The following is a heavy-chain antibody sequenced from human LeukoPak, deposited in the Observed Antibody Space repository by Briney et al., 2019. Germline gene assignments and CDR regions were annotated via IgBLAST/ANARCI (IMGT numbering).Heavy chain of an antibody. V-gene: IGHV4-59*08. D-gene: IGHD3-10*01. Sequence: SETLSLTCTVSGGSISSYYWSWIRQPPGKGLEWIGYIYYSGSTNYNPSLKSRVTISVDTSKNQFSLKLSSVTAADTAVYYCARRKSGGSGSYYIPNYWYFDLWGRGTLVTVSS. CDR2: IYYSGST. J-gene: IGHJ2*01. CDR3: ARRKSGGSGSYYIPNYWYFDL. CDR1: GGSISSYY.